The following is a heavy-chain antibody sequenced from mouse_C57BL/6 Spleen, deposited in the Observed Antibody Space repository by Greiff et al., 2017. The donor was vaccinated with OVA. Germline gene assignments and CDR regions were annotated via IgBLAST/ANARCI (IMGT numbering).Heavy chain of an antibody. CDR1: GYTFTSYW. Sequence: QVQLKQPGAELVKPGASVKLSCKASGYTFTSYWMHWVKQRPGRGLEWIGRIDPNSGGTKYNEKFKSKATLTVDKPSSTAYMQLSSLTSEDSAVYYCAREVIYYDYDAWFAYWGQGTLVTVSA. CDR3: AREVIYYDYDAWFAY. V-gene: IGHV1-72*01. CDR2: IDPNSGGT. D-gene: IGHD2-4*01. J-gene: IGHJ3*01.